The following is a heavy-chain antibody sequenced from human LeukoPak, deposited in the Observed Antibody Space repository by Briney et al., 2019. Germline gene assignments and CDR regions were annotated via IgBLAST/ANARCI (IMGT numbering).Heavy chain of an antibody. Sequence: GASVMVSCQASGYTFSSYGLSWVRQAPGQGVEWLGWISPSNGATKYVQNLQGRVTMTTDTSTSTAYMELRSLRSDDTAVYYCARLPTGYRSDWYFNAFDHWGQGTLVAVSS. CDR1: GYTFSSYG. CDR3: ARLPTGYRSDWYFNAFDH. CDR2: ISPSNGAT. V-gene: IGHV1-18*01. D-gene: IGHD6-19*01. J-gene: IGHJ4*02.